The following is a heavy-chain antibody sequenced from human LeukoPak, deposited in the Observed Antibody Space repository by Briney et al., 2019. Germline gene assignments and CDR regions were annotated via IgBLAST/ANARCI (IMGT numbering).Heavy chain of an antibody. CDR3: ARAYCSSTRCSYYFDS. J-gene: IGHJ4*02. D-gene: IGHD2-2*01. Sequence: GSLRLSCAASGFTFDSYVINWVRQPPGKVLEWISFISSSSTYIYYADSVKGRFTISRDNAKNSLYLQMNSLRAEDTAVYYCARAYCSSTRCSYYFDSWGQGTLVTVSS. CDR2: ISSSSTYI. V-gene: IGHV3-21*01. CDR1: GFTFDSYV.